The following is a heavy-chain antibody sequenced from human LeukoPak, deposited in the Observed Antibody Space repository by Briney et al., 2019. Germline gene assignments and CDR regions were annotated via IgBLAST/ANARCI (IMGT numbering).Heavy chain of an antibody. CDR1: GGSISSGSYY. V-gene: IGHV4-61*02. CDR3: AGAVYSGYDYPGDAFDI. CDR2: IYTSGST. J-gene: IGHJ3*02. Sequence: SETLSLTCTVSGGSISSGSYYWSWLRQPAGTGLEWIGRIYTSGSTNYNPSLKSRVTISVDTSKNQCSLKLSSVTAADTAVYYCAGAVYSGYDYPGDAFDIWGQGRMVTVSS. D-gene: IGHD5-12*01.